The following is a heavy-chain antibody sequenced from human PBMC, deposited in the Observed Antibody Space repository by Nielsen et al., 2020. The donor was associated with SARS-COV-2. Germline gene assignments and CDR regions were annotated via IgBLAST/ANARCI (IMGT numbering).Heavy chain of an antibody. J-gene: IGHJ6*02. Sequence: SETLSLTCTVSGGSISSYYWSWIRQPPGKGLEWIGYIYYSGSTNYNPSLKSRVTISVDTSKNQFSLKLSSVTAADTAVYYCARDPGIAARLYYYYYYGMDVWGQGTTVTVSS. CDR2: IYYSGST. CDR3: ARDPGIAARLYYYYYYGMDV. CDR1: GGSISSYY. D-gene: IGHD6-6*01. V-gene: IGHV4-59*01.